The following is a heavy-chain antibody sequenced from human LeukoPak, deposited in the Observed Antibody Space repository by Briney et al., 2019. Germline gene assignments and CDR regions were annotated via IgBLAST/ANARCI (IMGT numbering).Heavy chain of an antibody. Sequence: SVKVSCKASGGTFSSYAISWVRQAPGQGLEWMGGIIPIFGTANYAQKFQGRVTITTDESTSTAYMELSSLRSEDTAVYYRARDWTPLVESSGWYEMYGMDVWGQGTTVTVSS. CDR1: GGTFSSYA. CDR2: IIPIFGTA. V-gene: IGHV1-69*05. D-gene: IGHD6-19*01. CDR3: ARDWTPLVESSGWYEMYGMDV. J-gene: IGHJ6*02.